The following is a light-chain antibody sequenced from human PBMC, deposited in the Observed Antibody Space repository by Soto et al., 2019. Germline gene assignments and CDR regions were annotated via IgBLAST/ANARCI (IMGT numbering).Light chain of an antibody. V-gene: IGKV1-17*01. Sequence: DLQMTQSPSSLSASVGDRVTIICRASQGIRNDLSWFQQKPGKAPKRLIYAASSLQSGVPSRFSGSGSGTEFALTISSLQPEDFATYYCLHHNTFPRGTFGQGTKVEIK. CDR3: LHHNTFPRGT. J-gene: IGKJ1*01. CDR2: AAS. CDR1: QGIRND.